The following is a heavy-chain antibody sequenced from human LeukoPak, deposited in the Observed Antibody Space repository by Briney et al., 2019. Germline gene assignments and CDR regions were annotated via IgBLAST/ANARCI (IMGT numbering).Heavy chain of an antibody. CDR3: TRRTRIAAGVSNIDF. J-gene: IGHJ4*02. CDR2: IYPSGNS. Sequence: PSETLSLTCTVSGGSISGYYWNWIRQPPGKGLEWLGYIYPSGNSDYNPSLKSRVSMSVDTSKKQISLRLSSVTAADTAVYYCTRRTRIAAGVSNIDFWGQGTLVTVSS. D-gene: IGHD6-25*01. CDR1: GGSISGYY. V-gene: IGHV4-4*09.